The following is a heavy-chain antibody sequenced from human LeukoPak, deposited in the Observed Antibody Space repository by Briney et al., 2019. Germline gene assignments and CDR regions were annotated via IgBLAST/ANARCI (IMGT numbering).Heavy chain of an antibody. D-gene: IGHD3-3*01. V-gene: IGHV4-34*01. CDR1: GGSFSGYY. CDR3: ARQGRGTIFGVADY. J-gene: IGHJ4*02. Sequence: PSETLSLTCAVYGGSFSGYYWSWIRQPPGKGLEWIGEINHSGSTNYNPSLKSRVTISVDTSKNQFSLKLSSVTAADTAVYYCARQGRGTIFGVADYWGQGTLVTVSS. CDR2: INHSGST.